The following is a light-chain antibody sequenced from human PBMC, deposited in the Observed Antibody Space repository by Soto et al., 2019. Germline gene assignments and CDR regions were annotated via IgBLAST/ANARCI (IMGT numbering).Light chain of an antibody. J-gene: IGKJ1*01. CDR2: GAS. CDR3: QQYTNWPPWT. V-gene: IGKV3-15*01. Sequence: EIVMTQSPATLSVSPGERATLSCRASQSVSSNLAWYQQKPGQAPRLLIYGASTRATGIPARFSGSGSGTEFTLTISSRQSEDFAVYYCQQYTNWPPWTFGQGTKVEI. CDR1: QSVSSN.